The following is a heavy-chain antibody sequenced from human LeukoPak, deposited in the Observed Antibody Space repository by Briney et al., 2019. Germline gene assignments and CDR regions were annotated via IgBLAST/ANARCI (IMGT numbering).Heavy chain of an antibody. J-gene: IGHJ6*04. V-gene: IGHV4-59*01. CDR2: IYCSGST. D-gene: IGHD5-18*01. Sequence: SETLSLTCTVSGGSISIYYWSWIRQPPGKGLEGIGYIYCSGSTNYNPSLESRVTISVDTSKNQVSLKLSSVTAADTAVSYCARSGGYSYAYYYGMDVWGKGNTVTVSS. CDR1: GGSISIYY. CDR3: ARSGGYSYAYYYGMDV.